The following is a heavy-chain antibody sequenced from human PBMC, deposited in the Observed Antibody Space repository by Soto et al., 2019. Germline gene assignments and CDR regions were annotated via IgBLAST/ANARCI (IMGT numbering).Heavy chain of an antibody. CDR2: VIHKILSYTT. CDR3: TRAGILTTPYYSDY. J-gene: IGHJ4*02. V-gene: IGHV3-72*01. Sequence: EVQLVESGGGLVQPEGSLRLSCAASGFIFSDHYMDWFRQAPGKGLELVGRVIHKILSYTTEYAASVKDRFIISRDDSRSALYIQMNTLEAEDATMYYCTRAGILTTPYYSDYWGQGTLVTVSS. D-gene: IGHD3-9*01. CDR1: GFIFSDHY.